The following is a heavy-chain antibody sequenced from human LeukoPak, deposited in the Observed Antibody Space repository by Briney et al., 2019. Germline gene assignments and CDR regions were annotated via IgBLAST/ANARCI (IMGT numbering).Heavy chain of an antibody. V-gene: IGHV1-18*01. CDR1: GYSFTSYG. CDR3: ARGHSYGYRDAFDI. CDR2: ISAYNGNT. D-gene: IGHD5-18*01. J-gene: IGHJ3*02. Sequence: GESLKISCKGSGYSFTSYGISWVRQAPGQGLEWMGWISAYNGNTNYAQKLQGRVTMTTDTSTSTAYMELRSLRSDDTAVYYCARGHSYGYRDAFDIWGQGTMVTVSS.